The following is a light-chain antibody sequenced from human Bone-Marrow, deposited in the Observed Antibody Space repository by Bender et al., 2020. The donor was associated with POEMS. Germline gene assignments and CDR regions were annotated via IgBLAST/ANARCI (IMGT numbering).Light chain of an antibody. CDR2: DVN. CDR3: SSYTSSTTLV. V-gene: IGLV2-14*02. Sequence: QSALTQPVSVSGSPGQSITISCTATSSDVGNFYLVSWYQQHPGKAPKLMIYDVNNRPSGMSTRFSGSKSGNTASLTISGLQAEDEADYYCSSYTSSTTLVFGGGTKVTVL. CDR1: SSDVGNFYL. J-gene: IGLJ2*01.